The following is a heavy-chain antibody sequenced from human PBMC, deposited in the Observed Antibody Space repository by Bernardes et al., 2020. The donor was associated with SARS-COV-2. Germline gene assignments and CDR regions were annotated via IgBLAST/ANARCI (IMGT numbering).Heavy chain of an antibody. CDR2: ISAYNGNT. J-gene: IGHJ3*02. Sequence: ASVKVSCKASGYTFTSYGISRVRQAPGQGRQWMGWISAYNGNTNYAQNLQGRVTITTDTSTSTAYMELRSLRSDDTAVYYCARDSRFLEWLSPDDAFDIWGQGTMVTVSS. D-gene: IGHD3-3*01. CDR1: GYTFTSYG. CDR3: ARDSRFLEWLSPDDAFDI. V-gene: IGHV1-18*04.